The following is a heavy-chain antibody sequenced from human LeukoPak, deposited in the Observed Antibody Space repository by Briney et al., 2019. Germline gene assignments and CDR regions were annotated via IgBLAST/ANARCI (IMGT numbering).Heavy chain of an antibody. Sequence: PGGSLRLSRAASGFTFSGYSMNWVRQAPGKGLEWVSSISSSSSYIYYADSVKGRFTISRDNAKNSLYLQMNSLRAEDTAVYYCARGPGCSSTSCPVSWGQGTLVTVSS. D-gene: IGHD2-2*01. CDR2: ISSSSSYI. J-gene: IGHJ5*02. V-gene: IGHV3-21*01. CDR1: GFTFSGYS. CDR3: ARGPGCSSTSCPVS.